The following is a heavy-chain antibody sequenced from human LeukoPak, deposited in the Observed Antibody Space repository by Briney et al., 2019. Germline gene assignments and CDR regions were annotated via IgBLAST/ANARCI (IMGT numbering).Heavy chain of an antibody. V-gene: IGHV3-30*02. D-gene: IGHD3-9*01. CDR2: IRYDGSNK. CDR1: GFTFSSYG. CDR3: ARVSDDILTGYYDY. Sequence: GGSLRLSCAASGFTFSSYGMHWVRQAPGKGLEWVAFIRYDGSNKYYADSVKGRFTISRDNSKNTLYLQMNSLRAEDTAVYYCARVSDDILTGYYDYWGQGTLVTVSS. J-gene: IGHJ4*02.